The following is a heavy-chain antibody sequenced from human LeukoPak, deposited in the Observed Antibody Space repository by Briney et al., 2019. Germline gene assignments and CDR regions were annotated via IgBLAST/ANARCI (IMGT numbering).Heavy chain of an antibody. CDR1: GGTFNNYN. V-gene: IGHV1-69*02. Sequence: SVKVSCKASGGTFNNYNIMWVRQAPGQGLEWMGRIVPMLGVTNYAQEFQDRVKITADKFTNTAYIELSSLRSEDTAVYYCARNILTGYYDYWGQGTLVTVSS. D-gene: IGHD3-9*01. CDR2: IVPMLGVT. J-gene: IGHJ4*02. CDR3: ARNILTGYYDY.